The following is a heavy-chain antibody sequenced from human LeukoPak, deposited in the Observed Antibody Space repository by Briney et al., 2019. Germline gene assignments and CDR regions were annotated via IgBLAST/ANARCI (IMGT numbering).Heavy chain of an antibody. V-gene: IGHV4-34*01. D-gene: IGHD2/OR15-2a*01. CDR2: INHSGGT. J-gene: IGHJ4*02. CDR3: ARGRASSL. CDR1: GGSFSGYY. Sequence: SSETLSPTCAIYGGSFSGYYWSWIRQPPGKGLEWIGEINHSGGTNYNPSLKSRVTISVDTSKNQFSLKLSSVTAADTAVYYCARGRASSLWGQGTLVTVSS.